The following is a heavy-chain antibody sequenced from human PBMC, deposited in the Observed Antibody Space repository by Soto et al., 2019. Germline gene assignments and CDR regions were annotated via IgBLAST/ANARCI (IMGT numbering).Heavy chain of an antibody. J-gene: IGHJ6*02. Sequence: VGSLRLSCAASGLTFSDYYLHWVRQAPGKGLEWVAVISYDGSNKYYADSVKGRFTISRDNSKNTLYLQMNSLRAEDTAVYYCAGGYYDSSGFPGFYYYYYGMDVWGQGTTVTVSS. V-gene: IGHV3-30*03. CDR1: GLTFSDYY. CDR2: ISYDGSNK. D-gene: IGHD3-22*01. CDR3: AGGYYDSSGFPGFYYYYYGMDV.